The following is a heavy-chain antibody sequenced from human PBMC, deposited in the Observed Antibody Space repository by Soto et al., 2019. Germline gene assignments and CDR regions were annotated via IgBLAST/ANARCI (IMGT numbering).Heavy chain of an antibody. D-gene: IGHD1-7*01. J-gene: IGHJ4*02. CDR3: ASRDPGTSVDY. CDR1: GGSLSGYY. Sequence: PSETLSLTCGVYGGSLSGYYWSWVRQPPGKGLEWIGEINHGGSTNYNPSLKRRVTISVDTSKNQFSLKVTSLTAADTAVYYCASRDPGTSVDYWGQGTLVTVSS. V-gene: IGHV4-34*01. CDR2: INHGGST.